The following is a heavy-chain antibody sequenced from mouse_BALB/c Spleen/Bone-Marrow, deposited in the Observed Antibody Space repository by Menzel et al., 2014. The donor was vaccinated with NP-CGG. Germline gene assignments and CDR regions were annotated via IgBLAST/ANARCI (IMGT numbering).Heavy chain of an antibody. J-gene: IGHJ4*01. CDR2: IRSKSNDYAT. D-gene: IGHD2-4*01. CDR1: GFTFNTYG. V-gene: IGHV10-3*03. Sequence: EVKLQESGGGLVQPKGSLKLSCAASGFTFNTYGMHWVCQAPEKGLEWIARIRSKSNDYATYYADSVKDRFIISRDDSQSMLYLQMNNLKTEDTAMYYCVRDSDYGYYSMDYWGQGTSVTVSS. CDR3: VRDSDYGYYSMDY.